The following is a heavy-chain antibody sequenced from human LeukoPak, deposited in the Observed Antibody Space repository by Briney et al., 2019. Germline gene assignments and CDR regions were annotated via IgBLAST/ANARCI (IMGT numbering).Heavy chain of an antibody. CDR1: GFTFSSYA. D-gene: IGHD4-17*01. J-gene: IGHJ4*02. CDR3: AKGRGTTVTSAANY. Sequence: GGSLRLSCAASGFTFSSYAMSWVRQAPGKGLEWVSSIGGSGDNTFYADSVKDRFTISRDNSKNTLFLQMNSLRAEDTAVYYCAKGRGTTVTSAANYWGQGTLVTVSS. V-gene: IGHV3-23*01. CDR2: IGGSGDNT.